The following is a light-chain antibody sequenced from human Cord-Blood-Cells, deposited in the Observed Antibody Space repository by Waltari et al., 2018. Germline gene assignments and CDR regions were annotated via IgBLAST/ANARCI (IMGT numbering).Light chain of an antibody. CDR2: DVR. J-gene: IGLJ1*01. V-gene: IGLV2-14*01. Sequence: QSALTQPASVSGCPGQSIPISCTGTSSDVGGYNYVSWYQQHPGKAPKLMIYDVRNRPSGVSNRFSGSKSGNTASLTISGLQAEDEADYYCSSYTSSSTYVFGTGTKVTVL. CDR3: SSYTSSSTYV. CDR1: SSDVGGYNY.